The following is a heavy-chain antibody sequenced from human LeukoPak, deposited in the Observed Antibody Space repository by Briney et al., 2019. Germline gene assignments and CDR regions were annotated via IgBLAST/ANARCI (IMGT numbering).Heavy chain of an antibody. Sequence: ASVKVSCMDSGYIFTGYYIHWVRQAPGQGLEWMGFINPNSGNTNYAQKFQGRVTMTSDTSISTAYMELSSLTSDDTAVYYCAREMRPATTTLVANWGQGTLVTVSS. D-gene: IGHD1-1*01. CDR2: INPNSGNT. CDR3: AREMRPATTTLVAN. CDR1: GYIFTGYY. V-gene: IGHV1-2*02. J-gene: IGHJ4*02.